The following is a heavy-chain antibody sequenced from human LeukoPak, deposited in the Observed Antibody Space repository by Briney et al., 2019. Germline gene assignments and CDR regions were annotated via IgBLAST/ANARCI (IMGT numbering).Heavy chain of an antibody. CDR1: GFTFSSYG. J-gene: IGHJ4*02. CDR2: IVPSGGTT. V-gene: IGHV3-23*01. D-gene: IGHD6-19*01. Sequence: GGTLRLSCAASGFTFSSYGMNWVRQAPGKGLEWVSGIVPSGGTTYYADSVKGRFTISRDNSKNTLYLQMNSLRAEDTAVYYCAKEGGQWLVLPKNYFDYWGQGTLVTVSS. CDR3: AKEGGQWLVLPKNYFDY.